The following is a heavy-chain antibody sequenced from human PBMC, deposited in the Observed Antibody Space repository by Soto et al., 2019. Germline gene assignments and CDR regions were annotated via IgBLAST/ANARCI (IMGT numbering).Heavy chain of an antibody. Sequence: SETLSLTCTVSGDSISTYYWTWIRQPPGKGLEWLGYISYSGSTMYNPSLQSRVTISVDTSKNQFSLKLSSVTATDTAVYYCARLRRIQDENISSLFRPIDSWGRGTLVTVSS. CDR3: ARLRRIQDENISSLFRPIDS. J-gene: IGHJ4*02. D-gene: IGHD6-13*01. CDR1: GDSISTYY. V-gene: IGHV4-59*08. CDR2: ISYSGST.